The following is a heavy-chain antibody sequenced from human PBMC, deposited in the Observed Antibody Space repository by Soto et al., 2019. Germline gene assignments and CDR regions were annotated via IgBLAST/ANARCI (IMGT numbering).Heavy chain of an antibody. CDR2: INPNSGGT. CDR3: ARDLAKGGGSEGFDY. CDR1: GYTFTDYY. J-gene: IGHJ4*02. D-gene: IGHD1-26*01. Sequence: QVQLVQSGAEVKKPGASVKVSCKASGYTFTDYYIHWVRQAPSQGFEWLGWINPNSGGTKYPQKFQGRVTMTRDTSISVAYMALTGLTSDDTAVYYCARDLAKGGGSEGFDYWGQGTLVTVSS. V-gene: IGHV1-2*02.